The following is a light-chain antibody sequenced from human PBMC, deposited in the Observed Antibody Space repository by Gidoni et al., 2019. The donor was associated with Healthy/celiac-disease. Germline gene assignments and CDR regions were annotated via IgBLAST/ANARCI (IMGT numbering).Light chain of an antibody. CDR1: QSVSSSY. CDR2: GAS. CDR3: QQYGSSPAT. V-gene: IGKV3-20*01. Sequence: EIVFPQSPGTLSLSPGERATLSCRASQSVSSSYLAWYQQKPGQAPRLLIYGASSRATGIPDRFSGSGSGTDFTLTISRLEPEDVAVDYCQQYGSSPATFGQGTKVEIK. J-gene: IGKJ1*01.